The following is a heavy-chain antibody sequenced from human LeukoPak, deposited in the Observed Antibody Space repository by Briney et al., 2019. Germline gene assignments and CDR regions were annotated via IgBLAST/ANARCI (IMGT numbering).Heavy chain of an antibody. V-gene: IGHV4-34*01. CDR1: GGSFSGYY. CDR2: INHSGST. CDR3: ARAKKGGTMIVVALGAFDI. Sequence: SETLSLTCAVYGGSFSGYYWSWIRQPPGKGLEWIGEINHSGSTNYNPSLKSRVTISVDTSKNQFSLKLSSVTAADTAAYYCARAKKGGTMIVVALGAFDIWGQGTMVTVSS. D-gene: IGHD3-22*01. J-gene: IGHJ3*02.